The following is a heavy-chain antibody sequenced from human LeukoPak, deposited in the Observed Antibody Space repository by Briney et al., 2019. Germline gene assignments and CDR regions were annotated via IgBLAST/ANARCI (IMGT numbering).Heavy chain of an antibody. V-gene: IGHV3-48*03. J-gene: IGHJ4*02. CDR1: GFTFSSYE. CDR3: ATYYYDSSGYLRPYYFDY. Sequence: GGSLGLSCAASGFTFSSYEMNWVRQAPGKGLEWVSYISSSGSTIYYADSVKGRFTISRDNAKNSLYLQMNSLRAEDTAVYYCATYYYDSSGYLRPYYFDYWGQGTLVTVSS. CDR2: ISSSGSTI. D-gene: IGHD3-22*01.